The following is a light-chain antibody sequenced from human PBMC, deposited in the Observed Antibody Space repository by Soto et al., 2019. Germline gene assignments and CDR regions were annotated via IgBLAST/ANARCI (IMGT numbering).Light chain of an antibody. CDR2: GAS. J-gene: IGKJ1*01. Sequence: EIVLTQSPGTLSLSPGERATLSCRASQSVSSSYLAWYQQKPGQAPRLLIYGASSRATGIPDRFSGSGSGTDFTLTISRPEPEEFAVYYCQQYGSSQWTFGQGTKVEVK. CDR3: QQYGSSQWT. V-gene: IGKV3-20*01. CDR1: QSVSSSY.